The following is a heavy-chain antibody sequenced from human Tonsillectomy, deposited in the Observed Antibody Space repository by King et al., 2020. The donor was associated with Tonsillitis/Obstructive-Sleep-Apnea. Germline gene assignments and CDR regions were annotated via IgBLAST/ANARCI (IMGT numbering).Heavy chain of an antibody. J-gene: IGHJ3*01. V-gene: IGHV1-69*04. CDR1: GGTINSYG. CDR3: ATSTASVAAAGGFDL. CDR2: IIPMLDIR. Sequence: QLVQSGAEVKKPGSSVKVPCKASGGTINSYGISWVRQAPGQGLEWMGRIIPMLDIRNYAQKFQGRVTFTADTSTSTAYLELSSLRSEDTAVYYCATSTASVAAAGGFDLWGQGTIVPVSS. D-gene: IGHD6-13*01.